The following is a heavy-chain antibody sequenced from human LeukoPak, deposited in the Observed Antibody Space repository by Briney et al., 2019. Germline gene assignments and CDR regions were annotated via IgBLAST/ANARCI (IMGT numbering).Heavy chain of an antibody. V-gene: IGHV4-38-2*02. J-gene: IGHJ4*02. D-gene: IGHD1-14*01. CDR1: SYSISSGYY. Sequence: SETLSLTCTVSSYSISSGYYWGWIRPPPGKGLEWIGSIYHSGSTYYNPSLKSRVTISVDTSKNQFSLKLSSVTAADTAVYYCTSSPNRYYFGYWGQGTLVTVSS. CDR3: TSSPNRYYFGY. CDR2: IYHSGST.